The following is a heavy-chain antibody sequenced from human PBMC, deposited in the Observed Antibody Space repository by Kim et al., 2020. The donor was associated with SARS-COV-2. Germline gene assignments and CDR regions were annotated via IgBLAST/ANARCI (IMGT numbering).Heavy chain of an antibody. CDR3: AIFYVSGTYYPGENWF. CDR1: GGSMDNSNYY. V-gene: IGHV4-39*01. CDR2: IDYYGNA. Sequence: SETLSLTCTVSGGSMDNSNYYWGWIRQTPGTGLEWLGTIDYYGNAYSTTSLRSRVTAFVDKSKNQFSLHLTSATATDTGLYYCAIFYVSGTYYPGENWF. D-gene: IGHD3-10*01. J-gene: IGHJ5*01.